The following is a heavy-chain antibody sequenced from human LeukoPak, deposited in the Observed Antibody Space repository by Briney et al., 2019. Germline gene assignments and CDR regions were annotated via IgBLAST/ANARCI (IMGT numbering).Heavy chain of an antibody. J-gene: IGHJ4*02. Sequence: GGSLRRSWAASGFTFSNYWMHWVRPAPGKGLMWVSRINGDGSTTPYADSVRGRFTVSRDNTKNTLYLQMNSLRAEDTAIYYCGRGGGNSFSPLDYWGRGTLVSVSS. CDR3: GRGGGNSFSPLDY. V-gene: IGHV3-74*01. CDR1: GFTFSNYW. D-gene: IGHD6-13*01. CDR2: INGDGSTT.